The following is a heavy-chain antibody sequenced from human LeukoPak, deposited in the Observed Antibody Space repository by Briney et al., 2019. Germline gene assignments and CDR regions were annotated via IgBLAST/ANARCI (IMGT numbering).Heavy chain of an antibody. CDR1: GFIFSSFA. V-gene: IGHV3-23*01. J-gene: IGHJ4*02. CDR2: ISGTGGSK. Sequence: GWSLRLSCAASGFIFSSFAMDWVRQAPGKGLEWVSAISGTGGSKYYADSVKGRFTISRDNTKNTLYLQINSMRAENTAVYFCATGFRYFDFWGQGDLATVSS. CDR3: ATGFRYFDF.